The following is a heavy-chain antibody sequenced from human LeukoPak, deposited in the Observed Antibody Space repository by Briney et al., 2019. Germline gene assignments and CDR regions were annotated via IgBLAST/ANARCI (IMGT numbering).Heavy chain of an antibody. CDR2: IIPIFGIA. CDR3: ARAAMRYDSSGDRRPFDY. Sequence: SVKVSCKASGGTFSSYAISWVRQAPGQGLEWMGRIIPIFGIANYAQKFQGRVTITADKSTSTAYMELSSLRSEDTAVYYCARAAMRYDSSGDRRPFDYWGRGTLVTVSS. V-gene: IGHV1-69*04. CDR1: GGTFSSYA. J-gene: IGHJ4*02. D-gene: IGHD3-22*01.